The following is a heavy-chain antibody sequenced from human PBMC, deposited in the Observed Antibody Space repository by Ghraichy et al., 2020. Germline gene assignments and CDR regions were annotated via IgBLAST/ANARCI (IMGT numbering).Heavy chain of an antibody. CDR3: ARELVTGTLYGMDV. V-gene: IGHV1-46*01. CDR1: RSTFTSYY. Sequence: ASVKVSCKASRSTFTSYYMHWVRQAPGQGLEWMGIINPSGGSTSSAQKFQGRVTMTRDTSTSTVYMELSSLRSEDTAVYYCARELVTGTLYGMDVWGQGTTVTVSS. CDR2: INPSGGST. D-gene: IGHD1-7*01. J-gene: IGHJ6*02.